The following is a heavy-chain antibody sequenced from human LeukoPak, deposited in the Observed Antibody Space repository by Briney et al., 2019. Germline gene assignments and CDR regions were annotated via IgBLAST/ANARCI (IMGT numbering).Heavy chain of an antibody. CDR3: ARRGGTSYDY. V-gene: IGHV4-39*01. Sequence: SETLSLTCTVSGGSISSSSNYWGWLRQPPGKGLEWIVNIYYSGSTYYNPSLKSPIAISVDTSKNQFSLKLTSVTAADTAVYHCARRGGTSYDYWGQGTLVTVSS. D-gene: IGHD2-15*01. CDR1: GGSISSSSNY. CDR2: IYYSGST. J-gene: IGHJ4*02.